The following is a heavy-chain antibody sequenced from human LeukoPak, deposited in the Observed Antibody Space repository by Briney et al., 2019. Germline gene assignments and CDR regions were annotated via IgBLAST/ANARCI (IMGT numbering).Heavy chain of an antibody. CDR3: ARGRGHDY. CDR1: GYTFINYV. J-gene: IGHJ4*02. V-gene: IGHV1-18*01. Sequence: GASVKVSCKASGYTFINYVINWVRQAPGQGLEWMGWINPYNGNTNYAQNLQGRVTMTTDTSTSTAYMELRSLRSDDTAVYYCARGRGHDYWGQGTLVTVSS. CDR2: INPYNGNT.